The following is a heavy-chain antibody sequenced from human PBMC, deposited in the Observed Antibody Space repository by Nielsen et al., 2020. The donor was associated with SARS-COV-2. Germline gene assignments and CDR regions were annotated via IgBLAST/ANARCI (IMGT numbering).Heavy chain of an antibody. CDR1: GFTFSSYG. Sequence: GESLKISCAASGFTFSSYGMHWVRQAPGKGLEWVAVIWYDGSNKYYADSVKGRFTISRDNSKNTLYLQMNSLRAEDTAVYYCAREMTTMGMGAFDIWGQGTMVTVSS. V-gene: IGHV3-33*01. CDR3: AREMTTMGMGAFDI. CDR2: IWYDGSNK. D-gene: IGHD4-23*01. J-gene: IGHJ3*02.